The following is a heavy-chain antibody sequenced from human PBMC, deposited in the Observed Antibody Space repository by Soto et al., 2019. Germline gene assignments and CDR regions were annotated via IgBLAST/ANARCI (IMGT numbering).Heavy chain of an antibody. Sequence: GESLKISCKGSGYSFTTNWIGWVRQMPGKGLEWMGVIYPGDSDTRYSPSFQGQVAISADRSINTAYLQWSSLKASDTAMYYCARHSGVAEDGTDWGQGTLVTVSS. CDR3: ARHSGVAEDGTD. V-gene: IGHV5-51*01. CDR1: GYSFTTNW. CDR2: IYPGDSDT. D-gene: IGHD6-13*01. J-gene: IGHJ1*01.